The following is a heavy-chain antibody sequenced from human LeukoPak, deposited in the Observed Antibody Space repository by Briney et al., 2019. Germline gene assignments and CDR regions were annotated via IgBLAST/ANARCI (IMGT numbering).Heavy chain of an antibody. D-gene: IGHD2-2*01. CDR2: IYYSGST. J-gene: IGHJ4*02. Sequence: SETLSLTCTVSGGSISSYYWSWIRQPPGKGREWVGYIYYSGSTNYNPSLKSRVTISVDTSKNQFSLKLSSVTAADTAVYYCARERYDWYQLERAFDYWGQGTLVTVSS. CDR1: GGSISSYY. V-gene: IGHV4-59*01. CDR3: ARERYDWYQLERAFDY.